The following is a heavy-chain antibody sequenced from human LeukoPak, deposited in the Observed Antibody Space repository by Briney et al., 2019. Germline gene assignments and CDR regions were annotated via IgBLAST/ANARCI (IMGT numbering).Heavy chain of an antibody. CDR1: GFTFSSYG. J-gene: IGHJ4*02. Sequence: GGSLRLSCAASGFTFSSYGMHWVRQAPGKGLEGVAVISYDGSNKYYADSVKGRFTISRDNSKNTLYLQMNSLRAEDTAVYYCAKGDMVRGVIDYWGQGTLVTVSS. V-gene: IGHV3-30*18. CDR2: ISYDGSNK. D-gene: IGHD3-10*01. CDR3: AKGDMVRGVIDY.